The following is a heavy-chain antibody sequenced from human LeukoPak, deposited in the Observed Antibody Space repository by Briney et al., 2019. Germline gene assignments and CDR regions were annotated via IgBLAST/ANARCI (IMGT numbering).Heavy chain of an antibody. V-gene: IGHV3-74*01. CDR1: GFTFSSYW. D-gene: IGHD3-10*01. J-gene: IGHJ2*01. CDR2: IKSDGSST. Sequence: PGGSLRLSCAASGFTFSSYWMYWVRQAPGKGLVWVSRIKSDGSSTNYADSVKGRFTISRDNAKNTLYLQMNSLRAEDTAVYYCARGGYYYGSGSFYWYLDLWGRGTLVTASS. CDR3: ARGGYYYGSGSFYWYLDL.